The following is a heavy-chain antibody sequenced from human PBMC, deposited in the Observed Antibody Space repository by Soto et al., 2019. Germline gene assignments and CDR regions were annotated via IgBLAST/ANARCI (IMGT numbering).Heavy chain of an antibody. CDR1: GYTFTGYY. J-gene: IGHJ4*02. CDR2: INPNSGGT. CDR3: ARASTIFGVISHGY. V-gene: IGHV1-2*02. Sequence: ASVKVSCKASGYTFTGYYMHWVRQAPGQGLEWMGWINPNSGGTNYAQKFQGRVTMTRDTSISTAYMELSRLRSDDTAVYYCARASTIFGVISHGYWGQGTLVTVSS. D-gene: IGHD3-3*01.